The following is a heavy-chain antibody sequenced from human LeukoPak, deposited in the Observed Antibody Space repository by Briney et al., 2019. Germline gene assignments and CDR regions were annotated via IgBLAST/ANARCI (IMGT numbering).Heavy chain of an antibody. CDR2: ISPNGDNI. CDR3: VIETGRLFDF. J-gene: IGHJ4*02. D-gene: IGHD3-10*01. Sequence: PGGSLRLSCAATGFSFRDRYMSWIRQAPGKGMEWVAYISPNGDNIHYADSVKGRFTISRDNAKNSLFLQVNSLIAEDTAVYYCVIETGRLFDFWGEGTLVIVSS. V-gene: IGHV3-11*04. CDR1: GFSFRDRY.